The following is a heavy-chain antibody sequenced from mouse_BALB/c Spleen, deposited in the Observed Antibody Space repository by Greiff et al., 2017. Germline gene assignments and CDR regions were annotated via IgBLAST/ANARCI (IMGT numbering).Heavy chain of an antibody. Sequence: QVQLQQSGAGLVKPGASVKLSCKASGYTFTEYIIHWVKQRSGQGLEWIGWFYPGSGSIKYNEKFKDKATLTADKSSSTVYMELSRLTSEDSAVYFCARHEGGFYYGPYYAMDYWGQGTSVTVSS. D-gene: IGHD1-1*01. CDR1: GYTFTEYI. CDR3: ARHEGGFYYGPYYAMDY. J-gene: IGHJ4*01. CDR2: FYPGSGSI. V-gene: IGHV1-62-2*01.